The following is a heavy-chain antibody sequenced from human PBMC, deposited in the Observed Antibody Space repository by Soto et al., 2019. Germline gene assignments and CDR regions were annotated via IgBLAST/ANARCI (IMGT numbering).Heavy chain of an antibody. V-gene: IGHV4-31*03. J-gene: IGHJ5*02. CDR3: ARSVFP. CDR1: GGSISSGGYY. Sequence: QVQLQESGPGLVKPSQTLSLTCTVSGGSISSGGYYWSWIRQHPGKGLVWIGYIYYSGSTYYNPALKRRATVAVDTPKYLFSLKLSSVTAADTAVYYCARSVFPWGEGTLVTVSS. CDR2: IYYSGST.